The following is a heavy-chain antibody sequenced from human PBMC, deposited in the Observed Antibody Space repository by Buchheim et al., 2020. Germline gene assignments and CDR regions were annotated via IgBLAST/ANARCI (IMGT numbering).Heavy chain of an antibody. Sequence: QVQLQESGPGLVKPSQTLSLTCTVSGGSISSGDYYWSWIRQPPGKGLEWIGYIYYSGSTYYNPSLKSRVTISVDTSKKPLSLKLSSVTAADTAVYYCARDLVDCSGGSCYEGVFDYWGQGTL. CDR3: ARDLVDCSGGSCYEGVFDY. D-gene: IGHD2-15*01. J-gene: IGHJ4*02. CDR2: IYYSGST. V-gene: IGHV4-30-4*01. CDR1: GGSISSGDYY.